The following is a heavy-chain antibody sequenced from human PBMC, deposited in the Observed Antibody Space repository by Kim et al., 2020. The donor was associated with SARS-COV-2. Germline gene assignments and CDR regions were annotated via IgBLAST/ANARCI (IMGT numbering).Heavy chain of an antibody. Sequence: SETLSLTCTVSGGSISSYYWSWIRQPPGKGLECIGYIYYSGSTNYNPSLKSRVTISVDTSKNQFSLKLSSVTAADTAVYYCARGRSIFGVVTAPFDPWGQGTLVTVSS. D-gene: IGHD3-3*01. J-gene: IGHJ5*02. V-gene: IGHV4-59*13. CDR3: ARGRSIFGVVTAPFDP. CDR2: IYYSGST. CDR1: GGSISSYY.